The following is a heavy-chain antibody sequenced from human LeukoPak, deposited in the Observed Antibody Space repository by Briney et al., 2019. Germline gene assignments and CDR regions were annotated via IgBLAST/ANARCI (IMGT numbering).Heavy chain of an antibody. CDR2: ISGSGGST. Sequence: PGGSLRLSCAVSGFTFSSYAMSWVRQAPGKGLEWVSAISGSGGSTYYADSVKGRFTISRDNSKNTLYLQMNSLRAEDTAVYYCAKLRRITIFGSAGDYWGQGTLVTVSS. D-gene: IGHD3-3*01. J-gene: IGHJ4*02. V-gene: IGHV3-23*01. CDR1: GFTFSSYA. CDR3: AKLRRITIFGSAGDY.